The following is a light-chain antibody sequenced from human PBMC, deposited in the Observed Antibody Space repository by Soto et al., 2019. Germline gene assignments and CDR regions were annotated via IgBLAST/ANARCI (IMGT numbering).Light chain of an antibody. CDR2: INS. V-gene: IGKV2-24*01. J-gene: IGKJ2*01. CDR1: QSLVHSDGHTY. CDR3: MQATQAYT. Sequence: DIVLTQTPLSSPVTLGQPASISCRSSQSLVHSDGHTYLTWLQQRPGQPPRLLIYINSNRFSGVPDRFSGSGAWADFTLKLSRVEADDVGVLYCMQATQAYTFGQGTKLEIK.